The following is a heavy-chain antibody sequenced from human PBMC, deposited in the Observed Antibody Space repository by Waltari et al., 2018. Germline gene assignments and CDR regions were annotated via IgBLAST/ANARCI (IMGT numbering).Heavy chain of an antibody. D-gene: IGHD6-6*01. Sequence: QVQLVESGGGVVQPGGSLRLSCEASGFTFRSYGMPWVRQAPGKGLEWVAFIRYDGSNKYYADSVKGRFTISRDNSKNTLYLQMNSLRAEDTAVYYCAKDLGQLVDYWGQGTLVTVSS. CDR1: GFTFRSYG. CDR3: AKDLGQLVDY. J-gene: IGHJ4*02. CDR2: IRYDGSNK. V-gene: IGHV3-30*02.